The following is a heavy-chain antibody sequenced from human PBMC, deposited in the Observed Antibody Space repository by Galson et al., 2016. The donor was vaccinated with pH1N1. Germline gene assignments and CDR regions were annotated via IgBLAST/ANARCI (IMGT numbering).Heavy chain of an antibody. J-gene: IGHJ4*02. Sequence: QSGAEVKKPGESLTISCKVSGYNTAYWIGWLRQMSGKGPEWIGMIYPGDSGTRNSPSFQGQVTLSVDKSISTAYLQWSSLKASDTAKYNCAASRSTGGYENWGQGTLLTVSS. D-gene: IGHD2-8*02. V-gene: IGHV5-51*01. CDR3: AASRSTGGYEN. CDR2: IYPGDSGT. CDR1: GYNTAYW.